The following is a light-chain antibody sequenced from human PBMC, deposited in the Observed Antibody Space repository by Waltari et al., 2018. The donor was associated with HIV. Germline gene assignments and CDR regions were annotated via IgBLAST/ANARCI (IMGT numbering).Light chain of an antibody. V-gene: IGLV1-51*01. CDR3: GTWDSSLSAGL. Sequence: QSVFTQPPSVSAAPGQKATISCPGSCPTTAANYVSCNQQPPGPAPKHLIYDNNKRPSGIPDRFSATKCGTSAPLGITGLQTGDEADYYCGTWDSSLSAGLFGGGTKLTVL. CDR2: DNN. J-gene: IGLJ2*01. CDR1: CPTTAANY.